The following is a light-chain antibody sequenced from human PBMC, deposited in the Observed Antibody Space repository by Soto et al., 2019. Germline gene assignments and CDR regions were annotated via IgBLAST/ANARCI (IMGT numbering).Light chain of an antibody. CDR3: IQALQTPMT. V-gene: IGKV2-28*01. CDR2: LGS. Sequence: EIVMTQSPLSLPVTPGEPASISCRSSQSLLHSNGYNYLDLYLQKPGQSPQLLIYLGSNLASGVPDRFSGSGSGTDFTLKISRLEAEDVGVCYCIQALQTPMTFGKGTKVEI. J-gene: IGKJ1*01. CDR1: QSLLHSNGYNY.